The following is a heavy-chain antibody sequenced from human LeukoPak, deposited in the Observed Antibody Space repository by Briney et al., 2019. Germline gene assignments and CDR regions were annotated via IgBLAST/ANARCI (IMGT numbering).Heavy chain of an antibody. V-gene: IGHV4-34*01. CDR1: GGSFSGYY. CDR3: ATHCSSTCCPRMGVAFDI. CDR2: INHSGST. Sequence: SETLSLTCAVYGGSFSGYYWSWIRQPPGKGLEWIGEINHSGSTNYNPSLKSRVTISVDTSKNQFSLKLSSVTAADTAVYYCATHCSSTCCPRMGVAFDIWGQGTMVTVSS. D-gene: IGHD2-2*01. J-gene: IGHJ3*02.